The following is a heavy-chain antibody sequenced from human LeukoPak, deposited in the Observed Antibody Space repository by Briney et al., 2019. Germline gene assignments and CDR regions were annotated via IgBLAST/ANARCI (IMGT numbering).Heavy chain of an antibody. Sequence: HPGGSLRLSCAASRFTFSSYAMSWVRQAPGKGLEWVSAISGSGGSTYYADSVKGRFTISRDNSKNKLYLQKNSLRAEDTAVYYCAVKAYYYGSGFDYWGQGTLVTVSS. CDR3: AVKAYYYGSGFDY. V-gene: IGHV3-23*01. J-gene: IGHJ4*02. D-gene: IGHD3-10*01. CDR2: ISGSGGST. CDR1: RFTFSSYA.